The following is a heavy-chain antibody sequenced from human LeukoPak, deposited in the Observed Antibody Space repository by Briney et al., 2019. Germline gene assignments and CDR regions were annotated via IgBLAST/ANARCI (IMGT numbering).Heavy chain of an antibody. J-gene: IGHJ4*02. Sequence: HPGRSLRLSCTASGFTFGDYAMSWVRQAPGKGLEWVGFIRSKAYGGTTEYAASVKGRFTISRDDSKSIAYLQMNSLKTEDTAAHYCTRVRIAVAGRGRYFDYWGQGTLVTVSS. CDR2: IRSKAYGGTT. CDR1: GFTFGDYA. CDR3: TRVRIAVAGRGRYFDY. D-gene: IGHD6-19*01. V-gene: IGHV3-49*04.